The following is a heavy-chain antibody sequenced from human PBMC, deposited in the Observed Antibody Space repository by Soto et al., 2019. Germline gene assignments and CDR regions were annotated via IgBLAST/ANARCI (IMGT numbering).Heavy chain of an antibody. V-gene: IGHV1-69*12. CDR3: AGLRRWSGIWSHGMDV. Sequence: QVQLVQSGAEVKKPGSSVKVSCKASGGTFSSYAISWVRQAPGQGLEWMGGIIPIFGTANYAQKFQGRVTITADESQSTADKELSSLRSEDTAVYYCAGLRRWSGIWSHGMDVWGQGTTVTVSS. J-gene: IGHJ6*02. CDR2: IIPIFGTA. D-gene: IGHD3-3*01. CDR1: GGTFSSYA.